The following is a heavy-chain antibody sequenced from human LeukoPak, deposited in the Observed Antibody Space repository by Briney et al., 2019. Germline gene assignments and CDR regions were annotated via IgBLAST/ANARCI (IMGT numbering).Heavy chain of an antibody. CDR1: GGSISSGGHY. J-gene: IGHJ3*02. CDR2: IYFSGST. CDR3: ARNILGSDTFDI. Sequence: KASQTLSLTCTVSGGSISSGGHYWSWIRQHPGRGLEWIGYIYFSGSTYYNPSLKSRVTISLDTSKNQFSLELNSVTAADTAIYYCARNILGSDTFDIWGQGTLVTVSS. D-gene: IGHD7-27*01. V-gene: IGHV4-31*03.